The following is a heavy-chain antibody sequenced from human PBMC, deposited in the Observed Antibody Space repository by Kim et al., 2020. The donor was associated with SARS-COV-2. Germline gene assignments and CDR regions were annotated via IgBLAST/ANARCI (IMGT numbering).Heavy chain of an antibody. CDR2: ISGSGGST. CDR3: AKDWGWNDWEYYFDY. CDR1: GFTFSSYA. J-gene: IGHJ4*02. Sequence: GGSLRLSCAASGFTFSSYAMSWVRQAPGKGLEWVSAISGSGGSTYYADSVKGRFTISRDNSKNTLYLQMNSLRAEDTAVYYCAKDWGWNDWEYYFDYWGQGTLVTDSS. D-gene: IGHD1-1*01. V-gene: IGHV3-23*01.